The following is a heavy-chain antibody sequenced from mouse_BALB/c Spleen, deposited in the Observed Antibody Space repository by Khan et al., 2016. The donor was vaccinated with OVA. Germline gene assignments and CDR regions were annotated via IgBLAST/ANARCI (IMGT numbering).Heavy chain of an antibody. V-gene: IGHV5-6*01. D-gene: IGHD1-1*01. Sequence: EVQLLETGGDIVKPGGSLKLSCAASGFTFSTYGMPWVRQTPDKSLEWVATVSTGGHYTYYTDTVKGRFTISRDNAKDTLYLQMSSLRSEDTAMLYCARLAYYYDSEGFAYWGQGTLVTVSA. J-gene: IGHJ3*01. CDR2: VSTGGHYT. CDR3: ARLAYYYDSEGFAY. CDR1: GFTFSTYG.